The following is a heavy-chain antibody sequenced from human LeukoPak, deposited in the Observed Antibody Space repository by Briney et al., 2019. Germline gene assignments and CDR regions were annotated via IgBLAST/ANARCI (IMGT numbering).Heavy chain of an antibody. V-gene: IGHV3-9*03. CDR1: GFTFDDYA. CDR2: ISWNSGSI. J-gene: IGHJ5*02. CDR3: VKGVSSSSHNWFDP. D-gene: IGHD6-6*01. Sequence: PGGSLRLSCAASGFTFDDYAMHWVRQAPGKGLEWVSSISWNSGSIGYADSVKGRLTISRDNAKNSLYLQMNSLRTEDMAMYYCVKGVSSSSHNWFDPWGQGTLVTVSS.